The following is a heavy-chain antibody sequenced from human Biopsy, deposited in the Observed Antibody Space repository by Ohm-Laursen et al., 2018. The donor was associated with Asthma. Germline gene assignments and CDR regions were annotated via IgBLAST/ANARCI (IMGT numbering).Heavy chain of an antibody. CDR3: ARGASTIDN. CDR1: GFSFSIYW. V-gene: IGHV3-74*01. CDR2: INTGGSIT. Sequence: SLRLSCAASGFSFSIYWMHWVRQAPGKGLVWVSRINTGGSITNYADSVKGRFTISRDNAKNTLYLQMNSLRAEDTAVYYCARGASTIDNWGQGTLVTVSS. D-gene: IGHD5/OR15-5a*01. J-gene: IGHJ4*02.